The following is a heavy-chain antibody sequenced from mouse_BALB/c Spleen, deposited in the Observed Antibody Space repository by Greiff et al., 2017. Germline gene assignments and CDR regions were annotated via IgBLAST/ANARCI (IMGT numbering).Heavy chain of an antibody. Sequence: EVKLEESGGGLVKPGGSLKLSYAASGFTFSSYAMSWVRQTPEKRLEWVASISSGGSTYYPDSVKGRFTISRDNARNILYLQMSSLRSEDTAMYYCARDRYDGTWFAYWGQGTLVTVSA. CDR2: ISSGGST. CDR1: GFTFSSYA. D-gene: IGHD2-14*01. J-gene: IGHJ3*01. CDR3: ARDRYDGTWFAY. V-gene: IGHV5-6-5*01.